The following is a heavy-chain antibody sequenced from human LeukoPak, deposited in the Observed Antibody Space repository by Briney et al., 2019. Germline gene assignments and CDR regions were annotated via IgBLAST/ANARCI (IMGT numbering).Heavy chain of an antibody. CDR1: GGSISSSSYY. D-gene: IGHD6-19*01. V-gene: IGHV4-39*01. J-gene: IGHJ4*02. CDR2: IYYSGST. CDR3: ARHASYSSGWYNY. Sequence: SETLSLTCTVSGGSISSSSYYWGWIRQPPGKGLEWIGSIYYSGSTYYNPSLKSRVTISVDTSKNQFSLKLSSVTAADTAVYHCARHASYSSGWYNYWGQGTLVTVSS.